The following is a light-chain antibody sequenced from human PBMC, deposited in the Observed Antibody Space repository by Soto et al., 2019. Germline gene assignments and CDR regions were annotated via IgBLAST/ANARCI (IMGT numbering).Light chain of an antibody. CDR3: QHHNSYSQT. CDR2: GAS. CDR1: QSIRHY. V-gene: IGKV1-5*01. J-gene: IGKJ1*01. Sequence: QMTQSAPTLSTSVGDRVTITCRASQSIRHYLAWYQQMPGKAPKLLIYGASTLQSGVPSRFSGSGSGTEFTLTISSLQPDDFGTYFCQHHNSYSQTFGQGTKVDIK.